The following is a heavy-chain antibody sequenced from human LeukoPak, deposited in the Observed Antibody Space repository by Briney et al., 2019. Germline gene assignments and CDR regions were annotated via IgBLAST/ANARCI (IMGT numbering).Heavy chain of an antibody. CDR3: ARLGDSSGYSNFDY. D-gene: IGHD3-22*01. CDR2: IYHSGST. V-gene: IGHV4-38-2*01. CDR1: GGSLTSYY. J-gene: IGHJ4*02. Sequence: PSETLSLTCSVSGGSLTSYYWGWIRQPPGKGLEWIGSIYHSGSTYYNPSLKSRVTISVDTSKNQFSLKLSSVTAADTAVYYCARLGDSSGYSNFDYWGQGTLVTVSS.